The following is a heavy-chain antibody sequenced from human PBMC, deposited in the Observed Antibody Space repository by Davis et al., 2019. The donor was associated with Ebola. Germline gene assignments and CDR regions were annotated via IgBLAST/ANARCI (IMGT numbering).Heavy chain of an antibody. CDR1: GGSISSYY. V-gene: IGHV4-59*01. J-gene: IGHJ4*02. CDR3: ARETFRGPFDY. CDR2: IYYSGST. Sequence: MPSETLSLTCTVSGGSISSYYWSWIRQPPGKGLEWIGYIYYSGSTNYNPSLKSRVTISVDTSKNQFSLKLSSVTAADTAVYYCARETFRGPFDYWGQGTLVTVSS. D-gene: IGHD1-26*01.